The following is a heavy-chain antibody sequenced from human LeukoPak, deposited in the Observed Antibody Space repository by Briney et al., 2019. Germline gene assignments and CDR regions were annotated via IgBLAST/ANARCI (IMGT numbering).Heavy chain of an antibody. CDR1: GYTFTSYG. V-gene: IGHV1-18*01. J-gene: IGHJ5*02. Sequence: GASVKVSCKASGYTFTSYGISWVRQAPGQGLEWMGWISAYNGNTNYAQKFQGRVTIIADKFTSTAYMELSSLRSEDTAVYFCARSSGGSCYNWFDPWGQGTLVTVSS. D-gene: IGHD2-15*01. CDR3: ARSSGGSCYNWFDP. CDR2: ISAYNGNT.